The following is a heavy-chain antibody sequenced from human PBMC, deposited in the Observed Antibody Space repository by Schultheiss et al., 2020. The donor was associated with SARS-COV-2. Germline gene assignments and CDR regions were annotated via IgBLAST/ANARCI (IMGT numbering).Heavy chain of an antibody. CDR2: INPNSGGT. J-gene: IGHJ6*02. Sequence: ASVKVSCKASGYTFTSYGISWVRQAPGQGLEWMGWINPNSGGTNYAQKFQGWVTMTRDTSISTAYMELSRLRSDDTAVYYCAREIAVAGNYYGMDVWGQGTTVTVSS. CDR1: GYTFTSYG. D-gene: IGHD6-19*01. V-gene: IGHV1-2*04. CDR3: AREIAVAGNYYGMDV.